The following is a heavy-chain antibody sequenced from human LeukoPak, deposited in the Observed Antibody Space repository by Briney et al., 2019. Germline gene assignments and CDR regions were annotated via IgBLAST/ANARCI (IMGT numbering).Heavy chain of an antibody. J-gene: IGHJ4*02. CDR1: GGSFSGYY. CDR2: INHSGST. V-gene: IGHV4-34*01. D-gene: IGHD6-19*01. Sequence: SETPSLTCAVYGGSFSGYYWSWIRQPPGKGLEWIGEINHSGSTNYNPSLKSRVTISVDTSKNQFSLKLSSVTAADTAVYYCARGNYSSGWYNYWGQGTLVTVSS. CDR3: ARGNYSSGWYNY.